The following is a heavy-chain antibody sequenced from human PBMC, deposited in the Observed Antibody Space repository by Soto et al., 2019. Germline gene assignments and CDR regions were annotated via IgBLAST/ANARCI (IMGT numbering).Heavy chain of an antibody. Sequence: QSGGSLRLSCATSGFTFSSYWMHWVRQAPGKGLVWVSRINSDGSSTSYADSVKGRFTISRDNAENTLYLQMNSLRAEDTAVYYCARHVGKSSYYYDRWAPDSWTNFDYWGQGTLVTVSS. D-gene: IGHD3-22*01. J-gene: IGHJ4*02. CDR2: INSDGSST. CDR3: ARHVGKSSYYYDRWAPDSWTNFDY. CDR1: GFTFSSYW. V-gene: IGHV3-74*01.